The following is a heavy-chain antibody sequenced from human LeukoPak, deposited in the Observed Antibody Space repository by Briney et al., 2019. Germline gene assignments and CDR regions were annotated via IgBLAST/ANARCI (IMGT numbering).Heavy chain of an antibody. CDR1: GYTFTSYY. CDR2: INPNSCGT. V-gene: IGHV1-2*06. Sequence: ASVKVSCKASGYTFTSYYMHWVRQAPGQGLEWMGLINPNSCGTNYAQKFQGRVTMTSDTAITTASMELRRLSSDDTAVSYCARFYCCSTSGYGNDYWGQGTLVTVSS. D-gene: IGHD2-2*01. J-gene: IGHJ4*02. CDR3: ARFYCCSTSGYGNDY.